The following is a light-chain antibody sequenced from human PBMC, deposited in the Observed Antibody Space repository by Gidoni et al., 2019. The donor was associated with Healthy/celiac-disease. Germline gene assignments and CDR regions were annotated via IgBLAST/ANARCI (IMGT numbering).Light chain of an antibody. Sequence: EIVFTQSPATLSLSPWERDTLSCRASQSVSSYLAWYQQKPGQAPRLLIYDASNRATGIPARLSGSGSGTDFNLTISSIETEDFAVYYCQQRSKWPPRLTFGGGTKVEIK. V-gene: IGKV3-11*01. CDR1: QSVSSY. J-gene: IGKJ4*01. CDR3: QQRSKWPPRLT. CDR2: DAS.